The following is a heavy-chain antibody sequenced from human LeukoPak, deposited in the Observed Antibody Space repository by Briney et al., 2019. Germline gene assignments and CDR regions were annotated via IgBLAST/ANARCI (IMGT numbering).Heavy chain of an antibody. V-gene: IGHV3-74*01. CDR3: AKGGYGAYMG. CDR2: IKSDGAGT. D-gene: IGHD4-17*01. Sequence: GGSLRLSCAASGFSFSSFWMHWVRQAPGKGLVWVSGIKSDGAGTSYVDSVKGRFTISRDNAKNTLDLQMNSLRAEDTAVYYCAKGGYGAYMGWGQGMLVTVSS. CDR1: GFSFSSFW. J-gene: IGHJ4*02.